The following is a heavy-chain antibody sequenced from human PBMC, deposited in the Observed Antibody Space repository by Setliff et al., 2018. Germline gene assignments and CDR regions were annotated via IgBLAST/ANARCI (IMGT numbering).Heavy chain of an antibody. J-gene: IGHJ4*02. V-gene: IGHV1-18*01. CDR3: LRLVRYCTKIACQATSGDEV. CDR1: GYTLSNSI. CDR2: ISACNGKT. D-gene: IGHD2-8*01. Sequence: ASVKVSCKASGYTLSNSILSWVRQAPGQGLEWVGWISACNGKTYFAQKFPDRITLTTDTSTNTGYLELRGLRSDDTAVYYCLRLVRYCTKIACQATSGDEVWGLGTLVTVSS.